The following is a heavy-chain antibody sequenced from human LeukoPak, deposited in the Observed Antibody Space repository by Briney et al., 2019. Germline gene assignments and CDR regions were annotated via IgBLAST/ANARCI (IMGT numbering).Heavy chain of an antibody. D-gene: IGHD3-22*01. J-gene: IGHJ4*02. CDR1: GYTLSIYG. Sequence: ASVKVSCKASGYTLSIYGINWVRQAPGQGLEWMGWISAYNGDTHYAQKFQGRVTMTTETSTSTAYMELRSLRSDDTAMYYCARVRGYDSSGSWDYWGPGTLVTVSS. V-gene: IGHV1-18*01. CDR3: ARVRGYDSSGSWDY. CDR2: ISAYNGDT.